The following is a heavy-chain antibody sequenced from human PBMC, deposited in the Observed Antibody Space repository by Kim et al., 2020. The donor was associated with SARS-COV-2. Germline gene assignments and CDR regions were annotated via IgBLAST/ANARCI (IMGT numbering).Heavy chain of an antibody. CDR3: ARVTFGGVIVPFDY. V-gene: IGHV4-39*01. Sequence: TPSLKSRVTISVDTSKNQFSLKLSSVTAADTAVYYCARVTFGGVIVPFDYWGQGTLVTVSS. D-gene: IGHD3-16*02. J-gene: IGHJ4*02.